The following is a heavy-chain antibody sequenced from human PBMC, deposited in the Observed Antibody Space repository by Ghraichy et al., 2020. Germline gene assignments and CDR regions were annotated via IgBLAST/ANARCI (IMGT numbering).Heavy chain of an antibody. CDR2: IYYSGST. J-gene: IGHJ4*02. Sequence: SETLSLTCTVSGGSISSSSYYWGWIRQPPGKGLEWIGSIYYSGSTYYNPSLKSRVTISVDTSKNQFSLKLSSVTAADTAVYYCARHEGRVATIEGHYFDHWGQGTLVTVSS. CDR3: ARHEGRVATIEGHYFDH. V-gene: IGHV4-39*01. D-gene: IGHD5-12*01. CDR1: GGSISSSSYY.